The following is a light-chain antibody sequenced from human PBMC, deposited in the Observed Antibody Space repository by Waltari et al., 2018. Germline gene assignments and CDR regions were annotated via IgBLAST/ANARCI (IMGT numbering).Light chain of an antibody. CDR3: QVWDIDSDPSVV. CDR2: DDI. V-gene: IGLV3-21*03. Sequence: SYVLTQPPSVSVAPGRTARITCGGNNIGTKTAHWYQQKPGQAPVMVVYDDIDRPSGIPERFSGSNSGNTATLISNRVEAGDEADYYCQVWDIDSDPSVVFGGGTKLTVL. CDR1: NIGTKT. J-gene: IGLJ2*01.